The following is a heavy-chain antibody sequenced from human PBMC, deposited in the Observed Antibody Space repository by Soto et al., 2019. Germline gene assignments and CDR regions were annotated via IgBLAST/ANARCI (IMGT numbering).Heavy chain of an antibody. CDR3: ARDRSSGWDQGYGMDV. Sequence: PSETLSLTCTVSGGSISTYYWSWIRQPPGKGLEWIGYIYYSGSTSYNPSLKSRVTISVDTSKNQFSLKLRSVTAADTAVYYCARDRSSGWDQGYGMDVWGQGTTGTGS. CDR2: IYYSGST. V-gene: IGHV4-59*01. D-gene: IGHD6-19*01. J-gene: IGHJ6*02. CDR1: GGSISTYY.